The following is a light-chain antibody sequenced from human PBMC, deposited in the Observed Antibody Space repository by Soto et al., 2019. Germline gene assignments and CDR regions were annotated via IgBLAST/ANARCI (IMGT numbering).Light chain of an antibody. CDR1: QSVSSRH. CDR2: GEI. CDR3: QQYGSSPIT. J-gene: IGKJ5*01. Sequence: EIVLTQSPGTLPLSPGERVTLSCRSSQSVSSRHLAWYQQKPGQAPRLLIYGEISRATGIPDRFSGSGSGTDFTLTISRLEPEDYAVYHCQQYGSSPITFGQGTRLEIK. V-gene: IGKV3-20*01.